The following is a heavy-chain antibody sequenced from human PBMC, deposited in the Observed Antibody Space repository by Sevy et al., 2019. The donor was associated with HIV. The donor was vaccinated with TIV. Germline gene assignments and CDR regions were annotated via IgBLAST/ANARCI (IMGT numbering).Heavy chain of an antibody. J-gene: IGHJ6*02. Sequence: GGSLRLSCAASGFTFSTYAMHWVRQAPGKGLEWVAVISYDGSQKYYADSVKGRFTISRDISKDTLYLQMNSLRAEDTAVYYCAKAHADCSGGTCYTAHYYYDMDVWGRGATVTVSS. V-gene: IGHV3-30*18. D-gene: IGHD2-15*01. CDR1: GFTFSTYA. CDR2: ISYDGSQK. CDR3: AKAHADCSGGTCYTAHYYYDMDV.